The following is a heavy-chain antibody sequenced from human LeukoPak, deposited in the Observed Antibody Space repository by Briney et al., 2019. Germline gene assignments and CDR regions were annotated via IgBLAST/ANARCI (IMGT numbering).Heavy chain of an antibody. CDR3: AKAGTGPTTFDY. V-gene: IGHV3-23*01. D-gene: IGHD6-13*01. Sequence: GGSLRLSCAASGFTFSSYAMSWVRQAPGKGREWVSAISGSGGSTYYADSVKGRFTISRDNSENTLYLQMNSLRAEDTAVYYCAKAGTGPTTFDYWGQGTLVTVSS. CDR2: ISGSGGST. J-gene: IGHJ4*02. CDR1: GFTFSSYA.